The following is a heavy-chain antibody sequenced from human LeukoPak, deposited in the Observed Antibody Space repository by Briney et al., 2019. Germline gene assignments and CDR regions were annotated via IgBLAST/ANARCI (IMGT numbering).Heavy chain of an antibody. V-gene: IGHV1-69*05. CDR3: ARVAQSVTGTLRYMDV. Sequence: WASVKVSCKASGGAFSSYAINWVRQAPGQGLEWMGGIIPMFGTANYAQKFQGRVTITTDEATSTAYMELSRLTSEDTAVYYCARVAQSVTGTLRYMDVWGKGTTVTVSS. CDR2: IIPMFGTA. CDR1: GGAFSSYA. D-gene: IGHD1-20*01. J-gene: IGHJ6*04.